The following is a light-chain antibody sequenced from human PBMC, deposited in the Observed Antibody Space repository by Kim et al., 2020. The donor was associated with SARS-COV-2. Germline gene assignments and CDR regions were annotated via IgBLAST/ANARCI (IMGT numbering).Light chain of an antibody. CDR2: FGT. Sequence: VSVAPGKTARITCGGATLAAFRVQWYQQKPGQAPIVVISFGTDRPSGIPERFSGSTSGNTATLTISRVEAGDEADYYCQVWNSGVVFGGGTQLTVL. CDR3: QVWNSGVV. J-gene: IGLJ2*01. V-gene: IGLV3-21*04. CDR1: TLAAFR.